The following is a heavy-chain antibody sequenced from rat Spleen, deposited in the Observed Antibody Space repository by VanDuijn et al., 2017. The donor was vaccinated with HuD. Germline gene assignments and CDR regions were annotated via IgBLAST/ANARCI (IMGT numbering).Heavy chain of an antibody. V-gene: IGHV5-58*01. CDR3: SKDRDGGFAFDY. CDR2: INTDGGST. Sequence: EVQLVETGGGLVQPGRSLKLSCVASGFTFSNYWMYWVRQAPGKGLEWVSSINTDGGSTYYPDSMKGRFTISRDNAEDTVYLQMNSLRSEDTATYYCSKDRDGGFAFDYWGQGVMVTVSS. J-gene: IGHJ2*01. D-gene: IGHD1-11*01. CDR1: GFTFSNYW.